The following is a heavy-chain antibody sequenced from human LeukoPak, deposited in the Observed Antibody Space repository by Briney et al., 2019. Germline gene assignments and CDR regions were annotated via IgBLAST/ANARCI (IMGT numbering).Heavy chain of an antibody. J-gene: IGHJ6*02. V-gene: IGHV3-74*01. CDR2: INCDGSST. Sequence: GGSLRLSCAASGFTYSNYWMHWVRQAPGKGLVWVSRINCDGSSTSYADSVKGRFTISRDNAKNTLFLQMNSLRAEDTAMYYCARDYGRSRDYGMDVWGQGTTVTVSS. CDR3: ARDYGRSRDYGMDV. CDR1: GFTYSNYW. D-gene: IGHD3-10*01.